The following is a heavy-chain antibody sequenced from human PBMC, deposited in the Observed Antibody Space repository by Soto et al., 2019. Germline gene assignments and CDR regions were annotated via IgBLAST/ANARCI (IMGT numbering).Heavy chain of an antibody. CDR3: AKVTYYYVSGGNPPVGY. CDR1: GFSLSSHA. J-gene: IGHJ4*02. V-gene: IGHV3-23*01. CDR2: ISDSGATS. Sequence: PGESLRRSCGASGFSLSSHAVSWVRQTPEKGLEWVSSISDSGATSSYADFVKGRFTVSRDNSRNTLYLQMDSLRVEDTAVYYCAKVTYYYVSGGNPPVGYWGQGTVVTVSS. D-gene: IGHD3-10*02.